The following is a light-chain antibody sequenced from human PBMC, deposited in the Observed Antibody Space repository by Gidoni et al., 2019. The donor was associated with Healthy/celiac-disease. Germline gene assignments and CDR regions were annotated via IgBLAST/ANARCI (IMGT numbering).Light chain of an antibody. J-gene: IGLJ2*01. V-gene: IGLV4-69*01. CDR1: SWHSSYA. CDR2: LNSDGSH. CDR3: QTWGTGIQVV. Sequence: QLVLTQSPSASASLGASVKLTCTRRSWHSSYAIAWHQQQPEKGPRYFMKLNSDGSHSKGDGIPDRFSGSSSGAERYLTISSLQSEDEADYYCQTWGTGIQVVFGGGTKLTVL.